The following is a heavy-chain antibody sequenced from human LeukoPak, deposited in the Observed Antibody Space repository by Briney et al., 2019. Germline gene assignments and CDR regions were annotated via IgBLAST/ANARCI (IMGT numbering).Heavy chain of an antibody. CDR2: ISSSGSTI. J-gene: IGHJ3*02. D-gene: IGHD3-10*01. CDR3: ARDPAFGAFDI. CDR1: GFTFSDYY. Sequence: GGSLRLSCAASGFTFSDYYMSWIRQAPGKGLEWVSYISSSGSTIYYADSVKGRFTISRDNAKNSQYLQMNSLRAEDTGLYYCARDPAFGAFDIWGQGTVVTVSS. V-gene: IGHV3-11*04.